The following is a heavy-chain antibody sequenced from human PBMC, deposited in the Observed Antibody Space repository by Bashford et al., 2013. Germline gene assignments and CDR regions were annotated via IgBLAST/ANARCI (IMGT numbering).Heavy chain of an antibody. CDR3: AKKYCSAGRCYSAFDY. CDR2: FNDHSGGT. V-gene: IGHV3-23*01. D-gene: IGHD2-15*01. J-gene: IGHJ4*02. Sequence: GSLRLSCAASGFMFSRNAMSWVRQAPGKGLEWVSSFNDHSGGTYYADSVKGRFTISRDNSNSMLYLQMNSLRAEDTAVYYCAKKYCSAGRCYSAFDYWGQGTLVTVSS. CDR1: GFMFSRNA.